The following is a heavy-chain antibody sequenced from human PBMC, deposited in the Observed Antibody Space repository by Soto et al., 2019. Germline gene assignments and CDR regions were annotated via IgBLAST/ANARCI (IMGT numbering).Heavy chain of an antibody. CDR2: IRSKAYGGTT. V-gene: IGHV3-49*04. CDR1: GLTFGDYA. Sequence: GGSMRISSTGSGLTFGDYAMSWVRQAPGKGLEWVGFIRSKAYGGTTEYAASVKGRFTISRDDSKSIAYLQMNSLKTEDTAVYYRTRGSSGWYYYGMDVWGQGTTVTVSS. CDR3: TRGSSGWYYYGMDV. J-gene: IGHJ6*02. D-gene: IGHD6-19*01.